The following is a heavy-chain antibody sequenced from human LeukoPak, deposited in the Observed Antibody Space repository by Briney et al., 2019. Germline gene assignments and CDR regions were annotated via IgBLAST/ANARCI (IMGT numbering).Heavy chain of an antibody. CDR3: ARDRDYSNTERGFDY. CDR1: GYTFTDYY. Sequence: VASVKVSCKTSGYTFTDYYIHWVRHAPGPGLEWMGWINPNSGETNSAHKFQGRVTMTGDTTTSTAYTELRRVTSDDTAVYYCARDRDYSNTERGFDYWGQGTLVTVSS. CDR2: INPNSGET. D-gene: IGHD4-11*01. J-gene: IGHJ4*02. V-gene: IGHV1-2*02.